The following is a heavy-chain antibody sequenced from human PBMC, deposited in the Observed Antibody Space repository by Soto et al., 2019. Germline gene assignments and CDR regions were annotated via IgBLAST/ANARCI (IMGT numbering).Heavy chain of an antibody. CDR1: GFTFSSYG. Sequence: QVQLVESGGGVVQPGRSLRLSCAASGFTFSSYGMHWVRQAPGKGLERVSVIPYEGSNKYYADSVKGRFTISRDNSKDTMYLHMNSLRAEDTAVYYCAKDVVVGATTGLGDYYYYYVMDVWGQGTTGTVSS. V-gene: IGHV3-30*18. CDR2: IPYEGSNK. J-gene: IGHJ6*02. D-gene: IGHD1-26*01. CDR3: AKDVVVGATTGLGDYYYYYVMDV.